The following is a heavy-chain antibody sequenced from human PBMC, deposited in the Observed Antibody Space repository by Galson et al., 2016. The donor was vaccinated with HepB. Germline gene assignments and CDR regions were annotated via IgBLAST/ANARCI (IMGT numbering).Heavy chain of an antibody. Sequence: SLRLSCAVSGITFRSYTMNWVRQAPGKGLEWVSSISGGSSYIYYADPVKGRFTISRDNAQNSLYLQMNSLRAEDTAEYYCAGRHSGWYYFDYWGQGTLVTVSS. CDR2: ISGGSSYI. J-gene: IGHJ4*02. CDR3: AGRHSGWYYFDY. V-gene: IGHV3-21*01. CDR1: GITFRSYT. D-gene: IGHD6-19*01.